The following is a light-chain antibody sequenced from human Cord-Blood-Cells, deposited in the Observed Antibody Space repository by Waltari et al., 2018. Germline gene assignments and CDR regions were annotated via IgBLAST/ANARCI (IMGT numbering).Light chain of an antibody. J-gene: IGKJ1*01. Sequence: EIVLTQSPDFQSVTPKEKVTITCRASQSICSSLHWYQQKPDQSPEPLIKDSSQARSGVPSRYSGSGSGTDFTLTINSLEAEDAATYYCHQSSSLPWTFGQGTKVEIK. CDR3: HQSSSLPWT. V-gene: IGKV6-21*02. CDR2: DSS. CDR1: QSICSS.